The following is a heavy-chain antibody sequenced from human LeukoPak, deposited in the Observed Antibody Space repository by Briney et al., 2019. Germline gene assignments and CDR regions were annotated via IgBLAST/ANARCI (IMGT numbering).Heavy chain of an antibody. CDR1: GFTFSSYG. V-gene: IGHV3-30*02. J-gene: IGHJ4*02. Sequence: GGSLRLSCAASGFTFSSYGMHWVRQAPGKGLEWVAFIRYDGSNKYYADSVKGRFTISRDNSKNTLYLQMNSLRSDDTAVYYCAGAGLSGYSSGWRWVYYFDYWGQGTLVTVSS. CDR3: AGAGLSGYSSGWRWVYYFDY. CDR2: IRYDGSNK. D-gene: IGHD6-19*01.